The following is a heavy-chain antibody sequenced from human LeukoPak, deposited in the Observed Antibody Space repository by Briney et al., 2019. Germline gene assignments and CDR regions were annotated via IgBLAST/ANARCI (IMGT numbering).Heavy chain of an antibody. Sequence: PGGSLRLSCAASGFTFSSYSMNWVRQAPGKGLEWVSTISGNGANTYYGDSVKGRFTISRDNSKNTLYLQMNSLRVDDTAVYYCAKGGVVNWFDPWGQGTLVTVSS. J-gene: IGHJ5*02. CDR2: ISGNGANT. D-gene: IGHD3-22*01. CDR3: AKGGVVNWFDP. CDR1: GFTFSSYS. V-gene: IGHV3-23*01.